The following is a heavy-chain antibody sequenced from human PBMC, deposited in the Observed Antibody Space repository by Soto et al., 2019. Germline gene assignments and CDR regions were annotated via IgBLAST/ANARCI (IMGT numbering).Heavy chain of an antibody. Sequence: SETLSLTCTVSGGSISSYDWSWIRQPPGKGLEWIGSISYSGSTYYNPSLKSRVTISVDTSKNQFSLKLSSVTAADTAVYYCARSYYGSGSYYNKIDPWGQGTLVTVPS. D-gene: IGHD3-10*01. CDR3: ARSYYGSGSYYNKIDP. J-gene: IGHJ5*02. CDR1: GGSISSYD. V-gene: IGHV4-39*07. CDR2: ISYSGST.